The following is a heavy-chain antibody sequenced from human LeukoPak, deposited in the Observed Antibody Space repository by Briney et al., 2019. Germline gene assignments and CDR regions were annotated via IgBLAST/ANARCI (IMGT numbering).Heavy chain of an antibody. V-gene: IGHV3-20*04. J-gene: IGHJ4*02. Sequence: PGGSLRLSCAASGFTFDDYGMSWVSQAPGKGLEWVSGINWNGGSTGCADSVKGRFTISRDNAKNSLYLQMNSLRAKDTALYYCARDSKEYDILTGYSLVYFDYWGQGTLVTVSS. CDR1: GFTFDDYG. CDR2: INWNGGST. CDR3: ARDSKEYDILTGYSLVYFDY. D-gene: IGHD3-9*01.